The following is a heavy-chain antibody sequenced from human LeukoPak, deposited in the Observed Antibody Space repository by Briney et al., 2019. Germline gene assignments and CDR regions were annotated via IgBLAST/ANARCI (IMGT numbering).Heavy chain of an antibody. CDR3: ARDKVTY. V-gene: IGHV3-7*01. CDR1: GFTFSNYW. CDR2: INMDGGET. Sequence: PGGSLRLSCAASGFTFSNYWMSWVRQAPGKGLEWVAHINMDGGETYYVDSVKGRFTISRDNAKNSLYLQMNSLRVEDTAVYYCARDKVTYWGQETLVTVSS. J-gene: IGHJ4*02.